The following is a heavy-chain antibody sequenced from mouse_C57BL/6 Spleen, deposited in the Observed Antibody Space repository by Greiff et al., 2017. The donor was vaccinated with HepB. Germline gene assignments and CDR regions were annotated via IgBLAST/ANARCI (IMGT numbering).Heavy chain of an antibody. D-gene: IGHD1-1*01. J-gene: IGHJ2*01. CDR2: ISSGSSTI. V-gene: IGHV5-17*01. CDR3: ATSSHFDY. CDR1: GFTFSDYG. Sequence: EVKLMESGGGLVKPGGSLKLSCAASGFTFSDYGMHWVRQAPEKGLEWVAYISSGSSTIYYADTVKGRFTISRDNAKNTLFLQMTSLRSEDTAMYYCATSSHFDYWGQGTTLTVSS.